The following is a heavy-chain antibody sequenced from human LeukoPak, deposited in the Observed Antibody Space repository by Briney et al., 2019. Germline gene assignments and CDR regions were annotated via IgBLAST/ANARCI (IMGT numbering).Heavy chain of an antibody. Sequence: GGSLRLSCAASGFTFSSYSMNWVRQAPGKGLEWVSYISSSSTIYYADSVKGRFTISRDNAENSLYLQMNSLRAEDTAVYYCARARSSSWYASDYWGQGTLVTVSS. CDR2: ISSSSTI. V-gene: IGHV3-48*04. J-gene: IGHJ4*02. CDR1: GFTFSSYS. CDR3: ARARSSSWYASDY. D-gene: IGHD6-13*01.